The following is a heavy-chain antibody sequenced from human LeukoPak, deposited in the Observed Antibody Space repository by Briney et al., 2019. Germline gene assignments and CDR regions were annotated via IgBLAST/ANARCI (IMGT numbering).Heavy chain of an antibody. CDR3: ASLLIAAAGTSWFDP. Sequence: ASVKVSCKASGYTFTGYYMHWARQAPGQGLEWMGRINPNSGGTNYAQKFQGRVTMTRDTSISTAYMELGRLRSDDTAVYYCASLLIAAAGTSWFDPWGQGTLVTVSS. J-gene: IGHJ5*02. V-gene: IGHV1-2*06. D-gene: IGHD6-13*01. CDR1: GYTFTGYY. CDR2: INPNSGGT.